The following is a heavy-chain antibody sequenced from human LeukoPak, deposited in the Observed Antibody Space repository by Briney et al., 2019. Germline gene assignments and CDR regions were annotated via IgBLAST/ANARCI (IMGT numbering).Heavy chain of an antibody. CDR2: IFYSGTT. V-gene: IGHV4-39*07. J-gene: IGHJ5*02. D-gene: IGHD3-3*01. CDR1: GDSISSENYI. CDR3: ARANAHYDFWSAQSWWFDP. Sequence: SETLSLTCSVSGDSISSENYIWGWIRQPPGKGLEWIGSIFYSGTTNYNPSLKSRVTISVDTSKNQFSLKLSSVTAADTAVYYCARANAHYDFWSAQSWWFDPWGQGTLVTVSS.